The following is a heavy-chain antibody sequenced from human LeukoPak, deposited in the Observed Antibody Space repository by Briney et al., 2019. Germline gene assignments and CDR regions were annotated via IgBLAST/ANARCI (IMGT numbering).Heavy chain of an antibody. CDR3: ARDPHYYGSGSSY. CDR1: GGSFSGYY. J-gene: IGHJ4*02. V-gene: IGHV4-34*01. Sequence: SETLSLTCAVYGGSFSGYYWSWIRQPPGKGLEWIGEISHSGSTNYNPSLKSRVTISVDTSKNQFSLRLSSVTAADTAVYYCARDPHYYGSGSSYWGQGTLVTVSS. CDR2: ISHSGST. D-gene: IGHD3-10*01.